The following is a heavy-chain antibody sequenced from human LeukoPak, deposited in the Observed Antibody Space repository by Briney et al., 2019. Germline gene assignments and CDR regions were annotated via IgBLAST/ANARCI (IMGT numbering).Heavy chain of an antibody. CDR3: ARGKSKFGEKKNYYYYMDV. CDR1: GGTFSSYA. D-gene: IGHD3-10*01. CDR2: IIPIFGTA. Sequence: ASVKVSCKASGGTFSSYAISWVRQAPGQGLEWMGGIIPIFGTANYAQKFQGRVTITTGESTSTAYMELSSLRSEDTAVYYCARGKSKFGEKKNYYYYMDVWGKGTTVTVSS. V-gene: IGHV1-69*05. J-gene: IGHJ6*03.